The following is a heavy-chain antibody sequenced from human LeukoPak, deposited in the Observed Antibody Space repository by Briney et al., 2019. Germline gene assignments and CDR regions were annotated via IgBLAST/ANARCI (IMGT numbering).Heavy chain of an antibody. Sequence: GASVKVSCKVSGYTLTELSMHWVRQAPGKGLEWMGGFDPEDGETIYAQKFQGRVTMTEDTSTDTAYVELSSLRSEDTAVYYCATDRGWLPHFDYWGQGTLVTVSS. D-gene: IGHD3-22*01. CDR1: GYTLTELS. CDR3: ATDRGWLPHFDY. V-gene: IGHV1-24*01. J-gene: IGHJ4*02. CDR2: FDPEDGET.